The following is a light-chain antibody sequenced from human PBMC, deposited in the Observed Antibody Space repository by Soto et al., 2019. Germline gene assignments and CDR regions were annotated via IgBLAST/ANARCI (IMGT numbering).Light chain of an antibody. V-gene: IGLV1-40*01. J-gene: IGLJ2*01. CDR2: GDT. CDR3: QSYDSSLSGHVV. Sequence: QSVLTQPPSVSGAPGQRVTISCTGSSSDIGGGYDVHWYQHLPGSVPKLLIYGDTNRPSGVPDRFSGSKCGTSASLAITGLQAEDEADYYCQSYDSSLSGHVVFGGGTKLTVL. CDR1: SSDIGGGYD.